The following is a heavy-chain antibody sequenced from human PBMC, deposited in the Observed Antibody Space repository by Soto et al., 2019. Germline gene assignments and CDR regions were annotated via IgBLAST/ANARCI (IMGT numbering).Heavy chain of an antibody. Sequence: EVQLVESGGGLVKPGGSLRLSCAASGFTFSSYSMNWVRQAPGKGLEWVSSISSSSSYIYYADSVKGRFTISRDNAKNSLYLQMNSLRAEETAVYYCARASRLDIVVVPAAIGGDYYGMDVWGQGTTVTVSS. CDR3: ARASRLDIVVVPAAIGGDYYGMDV. CDR2: ISSSSSYI. D-gene: IGHD2-2*02. CDR1: GFTFSSYS. J-gene: IGHJ6*02. V-gene: IGHV3-21*01.